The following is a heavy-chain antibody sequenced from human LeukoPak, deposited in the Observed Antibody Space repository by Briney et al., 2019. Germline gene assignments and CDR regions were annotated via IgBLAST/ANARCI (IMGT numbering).Heavy chain of an antibody. J-gene: IGHJ2*01. CDR3: AREEGVPAANWYFDL. Sequence: PSETLSLTCAVYGGSFSGYYWSWLRQPPGKGLEWIGEINHSGSTNYNPSLKSRVTISVDTSKNQFSLKLSSVTAADTAVYYCAREEGVPAANWYFDLWGRGTLVTVSS. V-gene: IGHV4-34*01. D-gene: IGHD2-2*01. CDR2: INHSGST. CDR1: GGSFSGYY.